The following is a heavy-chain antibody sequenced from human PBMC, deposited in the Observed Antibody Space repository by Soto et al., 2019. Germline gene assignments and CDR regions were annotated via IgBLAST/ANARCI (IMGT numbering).Heavy chain of an antibody. CDR1: GYTFTGYY. J-gene: IGHJ6*02. V-gene: IGHV1-2*04. CDR2: INPNSGGT. D-gene: IGHD6-19*01. Sequence: ASVKVSCKASGYTFTGYYMHWVRQAPGQGLEWMGWINPNSGGTNYAQKFQGWVTMTRDTSISTAYMELSRLRSDDTAVYYCARDIAVLYSSGWHYYYGMDVWGQGTTVTAP. CDR3: ARDIAVLYSSGWHYYYGMDV.